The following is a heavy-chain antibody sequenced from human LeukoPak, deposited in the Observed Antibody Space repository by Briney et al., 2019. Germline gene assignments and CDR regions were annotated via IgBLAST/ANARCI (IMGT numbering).Heavy chain of an antibody. CDR3: ARDLPREFTYYFDY. CDR2: INAGNGNT. D-gene: IGHD3-10*01. Sequence: ASVKPCCKAAGYPFTSYAIHWGRQAPGHRRGGMGGINAGNGNTKYSQKFPGRVTITRDTSASTAYMELSSLRSEDTPVYYCARDLPREFTYYFDYWGQGTLVTVSS. CDR1: GYPFTSYA. V-gene: IGHV1-3*01. J-gene: IGHJ4*02.